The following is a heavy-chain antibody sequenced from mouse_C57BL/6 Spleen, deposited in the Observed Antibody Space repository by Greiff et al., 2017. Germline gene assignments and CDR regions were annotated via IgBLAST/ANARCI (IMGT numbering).Heavy chain of an antibody. CDR3: ARGDDYDRTWFAY. Sequence: DVHLVESEGGLVQPGSSMKLSCTASGFTFSDYYMAWVRQVPEKGLEWVANINYDGSSTYYLDSLKSRFIISRDNAKNILYLQMSSLKSEDTATYYCARGDDYDRTWFAYWGQGTLVTVSA. V-gene: IGHV5-16*01. D-gene: IGHD2-4*01. CDR1: GFTFSDYY. CDR2: INYDGSST. J-gene: IGHJ3*01.